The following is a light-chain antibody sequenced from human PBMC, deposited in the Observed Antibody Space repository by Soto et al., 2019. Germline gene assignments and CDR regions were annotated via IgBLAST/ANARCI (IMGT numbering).Light chain of an antibody. V-gene: IGLV2-8*01. CDR3: SSYAGSSNV. CDR1: SSDVGGYNY. CDR2: DVN. J-gene: IGLJ1*01. Sequence: QSALTQPPSASGSPGQSVAISCTGTSSDVGGYNYVSWYQQHPGKTPKLMIYDVNKRPSGVPDRFSGSKSGNTASLTVSGLQAEDEADYYSSSYAGSSNVFGTGTKVTVL.